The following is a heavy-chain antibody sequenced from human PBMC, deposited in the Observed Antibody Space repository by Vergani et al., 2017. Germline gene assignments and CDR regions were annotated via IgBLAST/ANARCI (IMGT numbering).Heavy chain of an antibody. D-gene: IGHD2-2*01. Sequence: QVQLVQSGAEVKKPGASVKVSCKASGYTFTGYYMHWMRQAPGQGLEWMGGIIPIFGTANYAQKFQGRVTITADESTSTAYMELSSLRSEDTAVYYCARETVVVPAARGYYFDYWGQGTLVTVSS. J-gene: IGHJ4*02. CDR1: GYTFTGYY. V-gene: IGHV1-69*01. CDR2: IIPIFGTA. CDR3: ARETVVVPAARGYYFDY.